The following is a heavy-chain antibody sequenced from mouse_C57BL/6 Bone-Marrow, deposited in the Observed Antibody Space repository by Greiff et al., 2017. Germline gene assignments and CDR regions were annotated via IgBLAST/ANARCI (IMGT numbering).Heavy chain of an antibody. CDR1: GFNIKDDY. V-gene: IGHV14-4*01. CDR3: TTDDYDKMAWFAY. D-gene: IGHD2-4*01. CDR2: IDPENGDT. Sequence: VHVKQSGAELVRPGASVKLSCTASGFNIKDDYMHWVKQRPEQGLEWIGWIDPENGDTEYASKFQGKATITADTSSNTAYLQLSSLTSEDTAVYYCTTDDYDKMAWFAYWGQGTLVTVSA. J-gene: IGHJ3*01.